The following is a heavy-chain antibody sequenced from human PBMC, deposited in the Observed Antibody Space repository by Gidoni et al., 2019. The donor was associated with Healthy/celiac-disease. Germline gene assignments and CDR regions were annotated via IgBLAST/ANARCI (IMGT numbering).Heavy chain of an antibody. CDR3: ARGAMVRSCDY. CDR2: IWYDGSNK. CDR1: GFTFSSYG. Sequence: QVQLVESGGGVVQPGRSLRLSCAASGFTFSSYGMHWVRQAPGKGLEWVAVIWYDGSNKYYADSVKGRFTISRDNSKNTLYLQMNSLRAEDTAVYYCARGAMVRSCDYWGQGTLVTVSS. V-gene: IGHV3-33*01. J-gene: IGHJ4*02. D-gene: IGHD3-10*01.